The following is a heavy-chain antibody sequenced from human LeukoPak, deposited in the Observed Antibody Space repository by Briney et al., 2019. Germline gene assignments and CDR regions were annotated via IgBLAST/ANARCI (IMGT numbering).Heavy chain of an antibody. D-gene: IGHD3-22*01. V-gene: IGHV1-46*01. CDR3: AAQVNYHDSTVWDP. CDR2: INPSGGST. CDR1: GYTFTSYF. J-gene: IGHJ5*02. Sequence: GASVKVSCKASGYTFTSYFMHWVRQASGQGLEWMGIINPSGGSTTYAQKFQERVTISRDMSTSTAYMELSSLRSEDTAVYYCAAQVNYHDSTVWDPWGQGTLVTVSS.